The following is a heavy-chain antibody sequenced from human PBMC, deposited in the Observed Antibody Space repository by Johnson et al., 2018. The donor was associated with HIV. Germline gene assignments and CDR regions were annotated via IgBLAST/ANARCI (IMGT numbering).Heavy chain of an antibody. CDR2: TKNKANSYTT. V-gene: IGHV3-72*01. Sequence: AQLVESGGGVVQPGGSLRLSCAASGFTLSDHYMDWVRQAAGKGLEWVGRTKNKANSYTTEYAASVKGRFTISRDDSKNSLYLQMNSLKTEDTAVYYCALSYSLDAFDIWGQGTMVTVSS. D-gene: IGHD2-21*01. CDR1: GFTLSDHY. J-gene: IGHJ3*02. CDR3: ALSYSLDAFDI.